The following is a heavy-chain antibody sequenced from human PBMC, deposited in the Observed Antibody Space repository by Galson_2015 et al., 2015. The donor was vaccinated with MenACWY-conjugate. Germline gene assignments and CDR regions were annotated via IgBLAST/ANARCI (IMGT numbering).Heavy chain of an antibody. CDR3: ARIGILRYFLFDY. J-gene: IGHJ4*02. D-gene: IGHD3-9*01. CDR1: GGSLTNYD. V-gene: IGHV4-59*01. Sequence: ETLSLTCTVSGGSLTNYDWGWIRQSPGKGLDYIGYVHYTGSTNYNPSLRSRVTISVDTSKNQFSLRVSSVTAADAAVYYCARIGILRYFLFDYWGQGIPVTVSS. CDR2: VHYTGST.